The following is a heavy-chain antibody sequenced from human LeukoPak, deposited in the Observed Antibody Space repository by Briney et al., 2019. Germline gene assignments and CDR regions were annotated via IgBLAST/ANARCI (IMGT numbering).Heavy chain of an antibody. CDR1: GFSFSTYY. V-gene: IGHV3-21*01. CDR2: ISSSSTYI. CDR3: ARENHGSFDY. D-gene: IGHD1-14*01. J-gene: IGHJ4*02. Sequence: GGSLRLSCAASGFSFSTYYVNWVRQAPGKGLEWVSCISSSSTYIYYADSVRGRFAISRDNAKNSLYLQMNSLRAEDTAVYYCARENHGSFDYWGQRSLVTVSS.